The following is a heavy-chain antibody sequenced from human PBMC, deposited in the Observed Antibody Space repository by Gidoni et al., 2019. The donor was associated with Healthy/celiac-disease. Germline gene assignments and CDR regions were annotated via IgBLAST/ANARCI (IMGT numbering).Heavy chain of an antibody. Sequence: QVQLVQSGAEVKKPGSSVKVSCRASGGTFSSYAISWVRQAPGQGLEWMGGIIPIFGTANYAQKFQGRVTITADESTSTAYMELSSLRSEDTAVYYCARGGVVVAATPNWFDPWGQGTLVTVSS. V-gene: IGHV1-69*01. CDR2: IIPIFGTA. CDR3: ARGGVVVAATPNWFDP. CDR1: GGTFSSYA. J-gene: IGHJ5*02. D-gene: IGHD2-15*01.